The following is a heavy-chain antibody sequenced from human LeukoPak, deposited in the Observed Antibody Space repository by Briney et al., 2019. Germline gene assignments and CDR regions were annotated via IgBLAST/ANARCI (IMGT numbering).Heavy chain of an antibody. D-gene: IGHD5-24*01. CDR2: IRYDGSNK. V-gene: IGHV3-30*02. J-gene: IGHJ4*02. Sequence: GGSLRLSCAASGFTFSSYGMHWVRQAPGKGLEWVAYIRYDGSNKYYADSVKGRFTISRDNSKNTLYLQMNSLRAEDTAVYYCAKENRPEWLSSLGVSDYWGQGTLVTVSS. CDR3: AKENRPEWLSSLGVSDY. CDR1: GFTFSSYG.